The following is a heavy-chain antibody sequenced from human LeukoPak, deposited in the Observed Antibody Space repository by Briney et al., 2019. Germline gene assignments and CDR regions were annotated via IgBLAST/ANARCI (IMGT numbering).Heavy chain of an antibody. CDR1: GFTFSSYS. V-gene: IGHV3-21*01. CDR3: ASLRGAIAVAGTPYYYAMDV. Sequence: GVSLRLSCAASGFTFSSYSMNWVRQAPGKGQEWVSSLSSSSSYIYYADSVKGRSTISRDNAKNSLYLQMNSLRAEDTAVYYCASLRGAIAVAGTPYYYAMDVWGQGTTVPVSS. D-gene: IGHD6-19*01. CDR2: LSSSSSYI. J-gene: IGHJ6*02.